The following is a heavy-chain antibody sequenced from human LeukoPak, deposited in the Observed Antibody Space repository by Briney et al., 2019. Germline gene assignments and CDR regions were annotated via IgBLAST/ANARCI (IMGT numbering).Heavy chain of an antibody. J-gene: IGHJ4*02. CDR3: SSSLVPYGSGSSRPDDY. Sequence: PSGTLSLTCAVYGGSFSGYYWSWIRQPPGKGLEWIGEINHGGNTNYNPSLKSRVTISVDKSKNQFSLKLSSVTAADTAVYYCSSSLVPYGSGSSRPDDYWGQGTLVTVSS. CDR1: GGSFSGYY. V-gene: IGHV4-34*01. D-gene: IGHD3-10*01. CDR2: INHGGNT.